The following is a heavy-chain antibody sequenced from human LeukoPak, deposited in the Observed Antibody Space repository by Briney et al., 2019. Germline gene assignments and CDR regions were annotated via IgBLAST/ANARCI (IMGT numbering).Heavy chain of an antibody. J-gene: IGHJ6*03. Sequence: GASVKVSCKASGYTFTSYDINWVRQATGQGLEWMGWINPNSGGTNYAQKFQGRVTMTRDTSISTAYMELSRLRSDDTAVYYCARAGRKRYCGGDCYTIPYYYYYMDVWGKGTTVTVSS. CDR3: ARAGRKRYCGGDCYTIPYYYYYMDV. CDR2: INPNSGGT. D-gene: IGHD2-21*02. CDR1: GYTFTSYD. V-gene: IGHV1-2*02.